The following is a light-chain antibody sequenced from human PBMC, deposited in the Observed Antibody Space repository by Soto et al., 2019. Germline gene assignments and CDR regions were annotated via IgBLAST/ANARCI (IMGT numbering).Light chain of an antibody. CDR3: QQYGSSPRT. J-gene: IGKJ1*01. V-gene: IGKV3-15*01. CDR2: AAS. CDR1: QRVSSH. Sequence: ETVMTQSPVSLSVSPGDTATLSCRASQRVSSHLAWYQQKPGQAPRLLIYAASTRATGIPVRFSGSGSETEFTLTISRLEPEDFAVYYCQQYGSSPRTFGQGTKVDIK.